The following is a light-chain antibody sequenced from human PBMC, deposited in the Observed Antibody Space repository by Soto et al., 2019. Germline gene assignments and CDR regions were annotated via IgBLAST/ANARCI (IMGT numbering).Light chain of an antibody. J-gene: IGLJ1*01. V-gene: IGLV2-23*02. CDR1: STDFVSYNR. Sequence: QSALTQPPSVSGSPGQSVTISCTGTSTDFVSYNRVSWYQQPPGKAPKLMIFEVNKRPSGVSNRFSGSKSGNTASLTISGLKVEDEADYYCCSSGGSPTYVFGTGTKLTVL. CDR2: EVN. CDR3: CSSGGSPTYV.